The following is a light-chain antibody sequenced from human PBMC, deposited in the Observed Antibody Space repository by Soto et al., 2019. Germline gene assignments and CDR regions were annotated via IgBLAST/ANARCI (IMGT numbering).Light chain of an antibody. V-gene: IGLV2-23*01. J-gene: IGLJ2*01. CDR2: EGS. CDR1: SSDVGSYNL. CDR3: CSYAGSSPCAVV. Sequence: QSALTQPASVSGSPGQSITISCTGTSSDVGSYNLVSWYQQHPGKAPKLMIYEGSKRPSGVSNRFSGSKSGTTASLTISGLQAEDEADYYCCSYAGSSPCAVVFGGGTKLTVL.